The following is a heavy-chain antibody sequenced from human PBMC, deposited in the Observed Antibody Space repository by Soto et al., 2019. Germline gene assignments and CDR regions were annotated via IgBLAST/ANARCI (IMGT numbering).Heavy chain of an antibody. CDR3: AGEGTGAGNYGMDV. CDR1: VGTFSTYD. CDR2: IIPIFATP. D-gene: IGHD6-19*01. Sequence: QVQLLQSGAEVKKPVSSVKVSCKASVGTFSTYDISWVRQAPGQGREWMGGIIPIFATPSYAQKFQGRVTITADKSTRTAYMELSSLRSEDTAVYYCAGEGTGAGNYGMDVWGHGPTVTVSS. V-gene: IGHV1-69*06. J-gene: IGHJ6*02.